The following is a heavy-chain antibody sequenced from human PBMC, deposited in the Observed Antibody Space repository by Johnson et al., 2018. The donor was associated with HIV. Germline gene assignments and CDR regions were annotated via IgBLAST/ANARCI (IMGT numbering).Heavy chain of an antibody. CDR2: ISWISDNI. CDR1: GFTFDDYA. CDR3: AKARVRYSSDVDALDI. J-gene: IGHJ3*02. D-gene: IGHD6-19*01. V-gene: IGHV3-9*01. Sequence: VESGGGLVQPGRSLRLSCAPSGFTFDDYAMHWVRQAPGKGLEWLSGISWISDNIAYADSVRGRFTIARDNAKNSLQLQMNSLRAEDTAFYYCAKARVRYSSDVDALDIWGQGTMVTVSS.